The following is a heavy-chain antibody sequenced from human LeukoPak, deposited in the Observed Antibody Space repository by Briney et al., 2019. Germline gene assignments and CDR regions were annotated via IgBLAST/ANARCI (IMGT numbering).Heavy chain of an antibody. J-gene: IGHJ3*02. Sequence: QPGGSLRLSCAASGFTFRSYEMNWVRQAPGKGLEWVSYISSSGSTIYYADSVKGRFTISRDNAKNSLYLQMNSLRAEDTAVYYCARTYYYDSSGSDAFDIWGQGTMVTVSS. CDR3: ARTYYYDSSGSDAFDI. CDR1: GFTFRSYE. D-gene: IGHD3-22*01. CDR2: ISSSGSTI. V-gene: IGHV3-48*03.